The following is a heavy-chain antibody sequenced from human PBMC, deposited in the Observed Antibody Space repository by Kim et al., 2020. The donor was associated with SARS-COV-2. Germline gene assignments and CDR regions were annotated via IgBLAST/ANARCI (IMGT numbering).Heavy chain of an antibody. V-gene: IGHV4-34*01. D-gene: IGHD2-15*01. CDR2: INHSGST. CDR1: GGSFSGYY. CDR3: ARGNVVVVVAATGRVFAS. Sequence: SETLSLTCAVYGGSFSGYYWSWIRQPPGKGLEWIGEINHSGSTNYNPSLKSRVTISVDTSKNQFSLKLSSVTAADTAVYYCARGNVVVVVAATGRVFASWGQGTLVTVSS. J-gene: IGHJ5*02.